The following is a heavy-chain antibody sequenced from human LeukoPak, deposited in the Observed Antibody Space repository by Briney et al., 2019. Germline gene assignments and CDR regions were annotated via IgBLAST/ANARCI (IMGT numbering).Heavy chain of an antibody. Sequence: ASVKVSCKASGYTFTGYYMHWVRQAPGQGLEWMGWTNPNSGGTNYAQKFQGRVTMTRDTSISTAYMELSRLRSDDTAVYYCARIGEWLATTDAFDIWGQGTMVTVSS. D-gene: IGHD3-3*01. J-gene: IGHJ3*02. CDR1: GYTFTGYY. CDR2: TNPNSGGT. V-gene: IGHV1-2*02. CDR3: ARIGEWLATTDAFDI.